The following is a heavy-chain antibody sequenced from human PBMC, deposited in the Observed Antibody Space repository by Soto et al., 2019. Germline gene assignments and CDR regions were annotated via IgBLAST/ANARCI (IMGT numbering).Heavy chain of an antibody. D-gene: IGHD6-13*01. CDR2: IYYSGST. J-gene: IGHJ5*02. Sequence: SEPLLLPSTVSGGSSSSYSWSWIRQPPGKGLEWIGYIYYSGSTNYNPSLKSRVTISVDTSKNQFSLKLSSVTAADTAVYYCAREGAAGTEDWFDPWGQGTLVTVPS. CDR1: GGSSSSYS. CDR3: AREGAAGTEDWFDP. V-gene: IGHV4-59*01.